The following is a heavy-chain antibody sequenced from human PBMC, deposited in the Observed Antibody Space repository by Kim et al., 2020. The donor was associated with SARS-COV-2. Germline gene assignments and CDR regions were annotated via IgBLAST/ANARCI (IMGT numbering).Heavy chain of an antibody. Sequence: GGSLRLSCSASGFTFSSYAMHWVRQAPGKGLEYVSAISSNGGSTYYADSVKGRFTISRDNSKNTLYLQMSSLRAEDTAVYYCVKEGITGTTYAFDIWGQGTMVTVSS. D-gene: IGHD1-20*01. J-gene: IGHJ3*02. V-gene: IGHV3-64D*09. CDR3: VKEGITGTTYAFDI. CDR1: GFTFSSYA. CDR2: ISSNGGST.